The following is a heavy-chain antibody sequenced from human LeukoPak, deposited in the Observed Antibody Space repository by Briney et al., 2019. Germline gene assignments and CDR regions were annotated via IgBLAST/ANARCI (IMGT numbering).Heavy chain of an antibody. CDR2: IYTSGST. CDR3: ARVRSSGYYWGAFDI. CDR1: GGSISSYY. Sequence: SQTLSLTCTVSGGSISSYYWSWIWQPAGKGLEWSGRIYTSGSTNYHPSLKSRVTMSVDTSKNQFSLKLSSVTAADTAVYYCARVRSSGYYWGAFDIWGQGTMVTVSS. D-gene: IGHD3-22*01. J-gene: IGHJ3*02. V-gene: IGHV4-4*07.